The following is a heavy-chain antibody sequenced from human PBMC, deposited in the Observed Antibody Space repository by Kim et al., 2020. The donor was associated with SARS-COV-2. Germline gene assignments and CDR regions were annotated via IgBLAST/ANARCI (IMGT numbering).Heavy chain of an antibody. CDR1: GGSFSGYY. Sequence: SETLSLTCAVYGGSFSGYYWSWIRQPPGKGLEWIGEINHSGSTNYNPSLKSRVTISVDTSKNQFSLKLSSVTAADTAVYYCARGGGSGCGYWGQGTLVTVSS. D-gene: IGHD6-19*01. J-gene: IGHJ4*02. CDR3: ARGGGSGCGY. V-gene: IGHV4-34*01. CDR2: INHSGST.